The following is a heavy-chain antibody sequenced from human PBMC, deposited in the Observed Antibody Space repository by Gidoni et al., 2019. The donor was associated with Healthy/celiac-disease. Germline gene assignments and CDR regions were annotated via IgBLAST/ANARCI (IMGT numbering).Heavy chain of an antibody. CDR1: GCAIRSSSYY. V-gene: IGHV4-39*01. CDR2: IYYSGST. Sequence: LHLHASVPGLVKPSETLSLPCTVSGCAIRSSSYYWGWNRLPPGKGLEWIGSIYYSGSTDYNPSLKSRVTISVDTSKNQFSLKLSSVTAADTAVYYCARRSKTLPFDYWGQGTLVTVSS. J-gene: IGHJ4*02. CDR3: ARRSKTLPFDY.